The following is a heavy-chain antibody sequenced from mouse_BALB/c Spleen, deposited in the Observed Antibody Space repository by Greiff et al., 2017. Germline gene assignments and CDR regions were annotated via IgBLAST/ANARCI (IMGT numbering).Heavy chain of an antibody. CDR1: GFNIKDYY. J-gene: IGHJ1*01. CDR3: ATGDYYYFDV. D-gene: IGHD1-1*02. V-gene: IGHV14-1*02. CDR2: IDPENGNT. Sequence: VQLQQSGAELVRPGALVKLSCKASGFNIKDYYMHWVKQRPEQGLEWIGWIDPENGNTIYDPKFQGKASITADTSSNTAYLQLSSLTSEDTAVYYCATGDYYYFDVWGAGTTVTVSS.